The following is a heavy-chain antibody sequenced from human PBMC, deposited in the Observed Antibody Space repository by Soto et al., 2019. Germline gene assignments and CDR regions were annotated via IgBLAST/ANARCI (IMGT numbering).Heavy chain of an antibody. CDR1: GDSVSSNSAA. CDR2: TYYRSKWYN. CDR3: ARVRWLSEYDILTGYYIFEQ. V-gene: IGHV6-1*01. D-gene: IGHD3-9*01. Sequence: PSQTLSLTCAISGDSVSSNSAAWNWIRQSPSRGLEWLGRTYYRSKWYNDYAVSVKSRITINPDTSTNHFSLKLTSVTAADTAVYYCARVRWLSEYDILTGYYIFEQWGRGTLVTVSS. J-gene: IGHJ4*02.